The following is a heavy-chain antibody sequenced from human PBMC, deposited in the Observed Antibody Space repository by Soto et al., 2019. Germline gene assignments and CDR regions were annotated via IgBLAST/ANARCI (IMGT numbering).Heavy chain of an antibody. CDR3: AREGAVLGYCSGGSCYFDY. J-gene: IGHJ4*02. D-gene: IGHD2-15*01. V-gene: IGHV1-2*02. Sequence: QVQLVQSGAEVKKPGASVKVSCKASGYTFTGYYMHWVLQAPGQGLEWMGWINPNSGGTSYAQKFQGRVTMTRDTSISTAYMELSRLRSDDTAVYYCAREGAVLGYCSGGSCYFDYWGQGTLVTVSS. CDR1: GYTFTGYY. CDR2: INPNSGGT.